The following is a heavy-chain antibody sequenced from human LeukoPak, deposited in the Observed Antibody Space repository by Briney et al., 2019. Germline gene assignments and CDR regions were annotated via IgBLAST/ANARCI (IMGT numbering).Heavy chain of an antibody. CDR1: GGSISSSSYY. D-gene: IGHD5-12*01. V-gene: IGHV4-39*02. Sequence: SETLSLTCTVSGGSISSSSYYWGWIRQPPGKGLEWIGSIYYSGSTYYNPSLKSRVTISVDTSKNQFSLKLSSVTAADTAVYYCARDIVAGLDPWGQGTLVTVSS. CDR3: ARDIVAGLDP. CDR2: IYYSGST. J-gene: IGHJ5*02.